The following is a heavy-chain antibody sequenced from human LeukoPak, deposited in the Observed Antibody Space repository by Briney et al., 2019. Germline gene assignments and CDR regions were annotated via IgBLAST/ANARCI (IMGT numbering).Heavy chain of an antibody. D-gene: IGHD3-10*01. Sequence: GESLKISCKGSGYSFTSYWIGWVRQMPGKGLEWMGIIYPGDSDTRYSPSFQGQVTISADKSISTAYLQWSSLKASDTAMYYCARRGGTYYYGSGSVYYFDYWGQGTLVTVSS. CDR2: IYPGDSDT. V-gene: IGHV5-51*01. J-gene: IGHJ4*02. CDR3: ARRGGTYYYGSGSVYYFDY. CDR1: GYSFTSYW.